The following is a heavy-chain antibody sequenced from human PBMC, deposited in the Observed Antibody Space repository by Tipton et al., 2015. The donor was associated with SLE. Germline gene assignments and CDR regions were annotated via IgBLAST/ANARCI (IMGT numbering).Heavy chain of an antibody. CDR1: GFTFSSYS. Sequence: GSLRRSCAASGFTFSSYSMNWVRQAPGKGLEWVSSISSSSSYIYYADSVKGRFTISRDNAKNSLYLQMNSLRAEDTAVYYCASLIAVAGTNYWGQGTLVTVSS. J-gene: IGHJ4*02. CDR3: ASLIAVAGTNY. V-gene: IGHV3-21*01. CDR2: ISSSSSYI. D-gene: IGHD6-19*01.